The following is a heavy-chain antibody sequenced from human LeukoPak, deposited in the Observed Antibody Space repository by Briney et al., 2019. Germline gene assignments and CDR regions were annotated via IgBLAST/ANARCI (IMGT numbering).Heavy chain of an antibody. Sequence: GGSLRLSCAASGFTFSSYAMSWVRQAPGRGLEWVSAISGSGGSTYYAESVKGRFTISRDNSKNTLYLQMNSLRAEDTAVYYCAKDHSWPPYFDYWGQGTLVTVSS. V-gene: IGHV3-23*01. CDR1: GFTFSSYA. CDR3: AKDHSWPPYFDY. J-gene: IGHJ4*02. CDR2: ISGSGGST.